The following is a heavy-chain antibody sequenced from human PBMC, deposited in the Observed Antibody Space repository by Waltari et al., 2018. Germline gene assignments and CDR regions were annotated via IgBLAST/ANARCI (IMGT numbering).Heavy chain of an antibody. CDR1: GGSISSDY. Sequence: QVQLQESGPGLVKPSETLSLTCTVSGGSISSDYWSWIRRPPGKVLEWIGGIYHSGSTYYNPSLKSRVTTSVETSKNQFSLKLSSVTAADTAVYYYARQEGGVAGYYFDYWGQGTLVTVSS. CDR3: ARQEGGVAGYYFDY. J-gene: IGHJ4*02. D-gene: IGHD6-19*01. V-gene: IGHV4-59*08. CDR2: IYHSGST.